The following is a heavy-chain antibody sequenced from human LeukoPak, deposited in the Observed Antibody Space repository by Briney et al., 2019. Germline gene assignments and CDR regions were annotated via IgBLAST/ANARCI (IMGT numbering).Heavy chain of an antibody. CDR3: ARGAGYSRYFDL. CDR1: GDSIRSYY. V-gene: IGHV4-4*07. Sequence: SETLSLTCIVSGDSIRSYYWSWIRQPAGKGLEWIGRIYSVGTTNYNPSLKSRVTMSIDTYKNQFSLRLSSVTAADTAVYYCARGAGYSRYFDLWGRGTLVTVSS. J-gene: IGHJ2*01. CDR2: IYSVGTT. D-gene: IGHD6-13*01.